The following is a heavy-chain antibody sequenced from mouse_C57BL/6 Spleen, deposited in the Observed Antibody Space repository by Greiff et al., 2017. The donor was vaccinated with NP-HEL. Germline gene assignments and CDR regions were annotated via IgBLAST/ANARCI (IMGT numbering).Heavy chain of an antibody. CDR1: GFTFSDYG. CDR2: ISSGSSTI. V-gene: IGHV5-17*01. J-gene: IGHJ2*01. Sequence: EVMLVESGGGLVKPGGSLKLSCAASGFTFSDYGMHWVRQAPEKGLEWVAYISSGSSTIYYADTVKGRFTISRDNAKNTLFLQMTSLRSEDTAMYYCAMDGNYFFDYWGQGTTLTVSS. D-gene: IGHD2-1*01. CDR3: AMDGNYFFDY.